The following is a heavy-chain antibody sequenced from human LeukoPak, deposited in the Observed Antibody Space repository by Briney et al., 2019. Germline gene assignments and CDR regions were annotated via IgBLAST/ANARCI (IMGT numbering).Heavy chain of an antibody. Sequence: GGSLRLSCAASGFTFSSYSMNWLRQAPGKGLEWVSSISSSSSYIYYADSVKGRFTISRDNAKNSLYLQMNSVRAEDTAVYYCARNPGYQWLRISWGQGTLVTVSS. CDR2: ISSSSSYI. CDR3: ARNPGYQWLRIS. V-gene: IGHV3-21*01. D-gene: IGHD6-19*01. CDR1: GFTFSSYS. J-gene: IGHJ4*02.